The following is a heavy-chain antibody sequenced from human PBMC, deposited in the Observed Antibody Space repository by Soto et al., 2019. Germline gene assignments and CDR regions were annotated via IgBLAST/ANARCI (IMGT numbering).Heavy chain of an antibody. Sequence: EVQLLESGGGLVQPGGSLRLSCAASGFTFNSYAMSWVRQAPGKGLEWVSVISGSGGSTYYADSVKGRFTISRDNSKNTLYLQMNSLRAEDTAVYYCGNGGGDYSSGWYGAFDIWGQGTMVTVSS. CDR3: GNGGGDYSSGWYGAFDI. D-gene: IGHD6-19*01. J-gene: IGHJ3*02. V-gene: IGHV3-23*01. CDR2: ISGSGGST. CDR1: GFTFNSYA.